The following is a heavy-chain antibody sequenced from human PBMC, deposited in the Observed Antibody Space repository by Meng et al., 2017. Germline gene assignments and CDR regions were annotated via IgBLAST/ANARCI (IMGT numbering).Heavy chain of an antibody. J-gene: IGHJ5*02. V-gene: IGHV1-46*01. D-gene: IGHD5-18*01. Sequence: ASVKVSCKASGYTFTGYYMHWVRQAPGQGLEWMGIINSSGGSTSYAQKFQGRVTMTRDTSTSTVYMELSSLRSDDTAVYYCARGIQLWNPFDPWGQGTLVTVSS. CDR1: GYTFTGYY. CDR3: ARGIQLWNPFDP. CDR2: INSSGGST.